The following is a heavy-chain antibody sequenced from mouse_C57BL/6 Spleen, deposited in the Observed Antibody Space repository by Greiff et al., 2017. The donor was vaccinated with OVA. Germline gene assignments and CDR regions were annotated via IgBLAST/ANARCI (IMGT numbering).Heavy chain of an antibody. CDR3: ARGDYYGSRPCAY. CDR1: GYTFTSYW. Sequence: VQLQQPGAELVKPGASVKLSCKASGYTFTSYWMHWVKQRPGRGLEWIGRIDPYSGGTKYNEKFKSKATLTVDKPSSTAYMQLSSLTSEDSAVYYCARGDYYGSRPCAYWGQGTLVTVSA. CDR2: IDPYSGGT. J-gene: IGHJ3*01. D-gene: IGHD1-1*01. V-gene: IGHV1-72*01.